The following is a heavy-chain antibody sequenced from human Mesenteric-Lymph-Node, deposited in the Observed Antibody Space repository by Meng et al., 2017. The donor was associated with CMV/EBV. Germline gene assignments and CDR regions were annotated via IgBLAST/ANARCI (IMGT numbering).Heavy chain of an antibody. CDR1: GFTFSSYS. D-gene: IGHD1-7*01. CDR2: ISSSSSYI. J-gene: IGHJ6*02. CDR3: AKDRRGGTLAPTYYFGLDV. Sequence: GESLKISCAASGFTFSSYSMNWVRQAPGKGLEWVSSISSSSSYIYYADSVKGRFTVSRDSSKNTLYLQLNTLRAEDTATYFCAKDRRGGTLAPTYYFGLDVWGQGTTVTVSS. V-gene: IGHV3-21*04.